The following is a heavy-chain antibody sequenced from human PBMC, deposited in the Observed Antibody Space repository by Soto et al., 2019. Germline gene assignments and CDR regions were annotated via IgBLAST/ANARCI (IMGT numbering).Heavy chain of an antibody. J-gene: IGHJ4*02. Sequence: GASVKVSCKASGYTFTNFGVAWVRQAPGQGLEWMGWISAYDGHTNYAQNFQDRVTMTTDTPTSTAYMELRSLRSDDTAVYYCARDSGYFAAWGQGTPVTVSS. CDR1: GYTFTNFG. CDR3: ARDSGYFAA. CDR2: ISAYDGHT. D-gene: IGHD1-26*01. V-gene: IGHV1-18*01.